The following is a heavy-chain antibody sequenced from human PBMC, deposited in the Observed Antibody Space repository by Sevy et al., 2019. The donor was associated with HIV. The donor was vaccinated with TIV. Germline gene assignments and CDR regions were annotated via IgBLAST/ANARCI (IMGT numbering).Heavy chain of an antibody. CDR2: IYASGST. CDR3: VSELPFATSSA. D-gene: IGHD6-6*01. V-gene: IGHV4-4*07. J-gene: IGHJ5*02. Sequence: WETLSLTCSVSGGSTNSNYWSWIHQPAGKELEWIGRIYASGSTAYNPSLQSRVTISIDKSKNRFSLSLTSLTAADTGVYYCVSELPFATSSAWGQGTRVTVSS. CDR1: GGSTNSNY.